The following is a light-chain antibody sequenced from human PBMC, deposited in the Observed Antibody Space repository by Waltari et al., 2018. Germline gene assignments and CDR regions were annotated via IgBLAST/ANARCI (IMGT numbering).Light chain of an antibody. CDR1: QSVSSSY. CDR3: QQYGGAPLLS. V-gene: IGKV3-20*01. CDR2: GAS. Sequence: EIVLTQSPGTLSLSPGERATLSSRASQSVSSSYLAWYQQKPGQAPRLLIYGASSRATGIPDRFSGSGSGTDFTLTISRLEPEDFAVYFCQQYGGAPLLSFGGGTTVEVK. J-gene: IGKJ4*01.